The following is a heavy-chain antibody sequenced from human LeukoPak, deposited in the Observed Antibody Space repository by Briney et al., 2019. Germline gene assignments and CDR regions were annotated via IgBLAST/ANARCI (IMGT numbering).Heavy chain of an antibody. V-gene: IGHV3-7*01. J-gene: IGHJ4*02. D-gene: IGHD3-16*01. CDR1: GFTFSSYW. CDR3: ARAGRTFGGVIIY. CDR2: IKQDGSEK. Sequence: PGGSLRLSCAASGFTFSSYWMSWVRQAPGKGLEWVANIKQDGSEKYYVDSVKGRFTISRGNAKNSLYLQMNSLRAEDTAVYYCARAGRTFGGVIIYWGQGTLVTVSS.